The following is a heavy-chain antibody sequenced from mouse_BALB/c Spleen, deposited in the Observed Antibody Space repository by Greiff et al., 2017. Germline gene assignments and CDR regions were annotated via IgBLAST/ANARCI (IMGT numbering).Heavy chain of an antibody. CDR3: ARSKTGTLDY. D-gene: IGHD4-1*01. CDR2: ISSGSSTI. J-gene: IGHJ2*01. V-gene: IGHV5-17*02. CDR1: GFTFSSFG. Sequence: EVQLVESGGGLVQPGGSRKLSCAATGFTFSSFGMHWVRQAPEKGLEWVAYISSGSSTIYYADTVKGRFTISRDNPKNTLFLQMTSLRSEDTAMYYCARSKTGTLDYWGQGTTLTVSS.